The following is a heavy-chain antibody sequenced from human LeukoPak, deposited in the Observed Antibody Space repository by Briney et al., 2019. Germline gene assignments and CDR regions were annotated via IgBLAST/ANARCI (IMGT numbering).Heavy chain of an antibody. J-gene: IGHJ4*02. CDR3: ARGYSSSWNYFDY. V-gene: IGHV4-59*07. CDR1: GGSISNYW. Sequence: PSDTLSLTCTFSGGSISNYWWSWIRQPPGKGLEWIGYVFDSGGTNYNPSLKSRVTISVDTSKKQFSLKLSSVTAADTAVYYCARGYSSSWNYFDYWGQGTLVTVSS. CDR2: VFDSGGT. D-gene: IGHD6-13*01.